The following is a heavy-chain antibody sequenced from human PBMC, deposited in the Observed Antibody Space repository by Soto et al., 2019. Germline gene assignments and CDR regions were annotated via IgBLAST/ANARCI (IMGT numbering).Heavy chain of an antibody. D-gene: IGHD1-1*01. CDR1: GASIRSAAHS. J-gene: IGHJ4*02. CDR3: ARVSGVDNILVNEGYFDA. Sequence: SETLSLTCTVSGASIRSAAHSWAWIRRPPGKGLEWIGYVFHKGDASYNPSLNSRVAISVDTSRNQFSLRLTSLSAADTAVYHCARVSGVDNILVNEGYFDAWGKGRLVTVDS. CDR2: VFHKGDA. V-gene: IGHV4-30-2*01.